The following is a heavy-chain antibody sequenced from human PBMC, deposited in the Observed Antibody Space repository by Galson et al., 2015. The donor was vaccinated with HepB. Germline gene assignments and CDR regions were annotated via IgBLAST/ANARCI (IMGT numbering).Heavy chain of an antibody. CDR3: ARERGGRSGGWYGMDV. J-gene: IGHJ6*02. CDR1: GGTFTSYT. CDR2: ISPIMGMG. V-gene: IGHV1-69*04. Sequence: SVKVSSKASGGTFTSYTISWVRQAPGQGLEWMGRISPIMGMGNYAQKFQGRVTITVDKSTSTAYMELSSLRSDDTAIYYCARERGGRSGGWYGMDVRGQGTPVTVSS. D-gene: IGHD3-10*01.